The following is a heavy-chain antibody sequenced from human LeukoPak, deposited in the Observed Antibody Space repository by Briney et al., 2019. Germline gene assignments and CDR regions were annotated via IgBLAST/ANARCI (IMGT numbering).Heavy chain of an antibody. J-gene: IGHJ5*02. V-gene: IGHV4-34*01. Sequence: KPAETLTLTCAVYGVSFSGYYWSWLRQPPGKGLEWIGEINHSGSNNYDLSLKSRVTISVDTSKNQFSLKMSSVTAADTAVYYCARFPERDWFDHWGQGTLVTVSS. CDR2: INHSGSN. CDR1: GVSFSGYY. CDR3: ARFPERDWFDH.